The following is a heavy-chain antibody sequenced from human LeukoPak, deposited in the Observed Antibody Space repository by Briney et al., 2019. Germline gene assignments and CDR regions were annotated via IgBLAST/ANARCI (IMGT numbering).Heavy chain of an antibody. CDR3: ARGTYDYGDYVDY. J-gene: IGHJ4*02. V-gene: IGHV1-2*04. CDR1: GYTFTVYY. CDR2: INPNSGGT. Sequence: GASVTVSCKASGYTFTVYYMHWVRQAPGQGLEWMGWINPNSGGTNYAQKFQGWVTMTRDTSISTAYMELGRLRSDDTAVYYCARGTYDYGDYVDYWGQGTLVTVSS. D-gene: IGHD4-17*01.